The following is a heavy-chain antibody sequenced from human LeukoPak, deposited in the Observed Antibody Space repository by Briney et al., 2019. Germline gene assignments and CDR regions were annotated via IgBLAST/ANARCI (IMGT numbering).Heavy chain of an antibody. Sequence: PGGSLRLSCAASGFTFSTYSMNWVRQAPGKGLEWVSSISSSSSYIYYADSVKGRFTISRDNAKNSLYLQMNSLRAEDTAVYYCARLGLWFGEFLYYGMDVWGQGTTVTVSS. CDR2: ISSSSSYI. CDR3: ARLGLWFGEFLYYGMDV. CDR1: GFTFSTYS. J-gene: IGHJ6*02. D-gene: IGHD3-10*01. V-gene: IGHV3-21*01.